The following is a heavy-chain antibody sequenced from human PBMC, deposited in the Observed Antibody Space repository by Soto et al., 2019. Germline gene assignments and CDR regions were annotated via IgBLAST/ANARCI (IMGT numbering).Heavy chain of an antibody. CDR3: AKGGYSSSLDY. D-gene: IGHD6-13*01. V-gene: IGHV3-30*18. Sequence: GESLKISCAASGFTFSSYGMHWVRQAPGKGLEWVAVISYDGSNKYYADSVKGRFTISRDNSKNTLYLQMNSLRAEDTAVYYCAKGGYSSSLDYWGQGTLVTVSS. CDR1: GFTFSSYG. CDR2: ISYDGSNK. J-gene: IGHJ4*02.